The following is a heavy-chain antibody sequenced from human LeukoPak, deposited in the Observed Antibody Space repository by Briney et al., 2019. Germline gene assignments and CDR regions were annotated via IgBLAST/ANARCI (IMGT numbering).Heavy chain of an antibody. CDR2: ITSSSSRT. CDR1: GFIFSTYN. J-gene: IGHJ4*02. Sequence: PGGSLRLSCSASGFIFSTYNMNWVRQAPGKALEWVSSITSSSSRTFYADSVKGRYTISRDNTKNTVYLQMNSLSAEDTAVYYCARGRSGSYGFFDYWSLGNLVTVSS. CDR3: ARGRSGSYGFFDY. V-gene: IGHV3-21*01. D-gene: IGHD3-10*01.